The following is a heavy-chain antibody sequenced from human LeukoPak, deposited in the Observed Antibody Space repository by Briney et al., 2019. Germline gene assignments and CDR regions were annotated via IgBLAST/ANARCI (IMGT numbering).Heavy chain of an antibody. J-gene: IGHJ4*02. V-gene: IGHV3-23*01. D-gene: IGHD2-15*01. CDR3: AKVVGPTPYFFDY. CDR1: GFTFSSYA. Sequence: GRSLRLSCAASGFTFSSYAMSWVRQAPGKGLECVSDISTSGGSTYYADSVKGRFTISRDNSKNTLYLQMNSLRAEDTAVYYCAKVVGPTPYFFDYWGQGTLVTVSS. CDR2: ISTSGGST.